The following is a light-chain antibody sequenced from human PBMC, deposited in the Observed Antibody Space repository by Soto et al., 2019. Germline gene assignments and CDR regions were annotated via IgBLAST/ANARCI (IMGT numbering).Light chain of an antibody. V-gene: IGKV1-5*01. J-gene: IGKJ1*01. CDR1: QSIGRW. CDR2: DAS. CDR3: QQYDSYWT. Sequence: DIQMTQSPSTLSASVGDTVTVTCRASQSIGRWLAWYQQKPGKAPKLLIFDASTLENGVPARFSGSRSGPEFSLTISSLQPDDFATYYCQQYDSYWTFGQGTKVDNK.